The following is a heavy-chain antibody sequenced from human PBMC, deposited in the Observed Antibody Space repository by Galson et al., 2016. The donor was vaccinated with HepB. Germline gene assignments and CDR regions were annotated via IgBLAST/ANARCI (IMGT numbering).Heavy chain of an antibody. Sequence: SVKVSCKASGYTFTTSGISWVRQAPGQGLEWMGWISTYSGNTKYAQKFPGGLTLTTDSSTTTAYMELRSLRFDDTALYSCARYVQYRFDSWGQGTLVTVSS. CDR2: ISTYSGNT. CDR1: GYTFTTSG. V-gene: IGHV1-18*01. D-gene: IGHD2/OR15-2a*01. J-gene: IGHJ4*02. CDR3: ARYVQYRFDS.